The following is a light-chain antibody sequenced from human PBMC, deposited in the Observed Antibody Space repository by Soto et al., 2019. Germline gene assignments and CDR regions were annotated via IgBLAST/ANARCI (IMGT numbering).Light chain of an antibody. J-gene: IGLJ2*01. Sequence: QSVLTQSRSASGTPGQRVTFSCSGSSSNIGTNAVHWYQQLPGAAPKLLIYNNNQRPSGVPDRFSGSKSGTSASLAISGLQSEDEADYYCSAWDDSLRGPVFGGGTKVTVL. CDR3: SAWDDSLRGPV. CDR2: NNN. V-gene: IGLV1-44*01. CDR1: SSNIGTNA.